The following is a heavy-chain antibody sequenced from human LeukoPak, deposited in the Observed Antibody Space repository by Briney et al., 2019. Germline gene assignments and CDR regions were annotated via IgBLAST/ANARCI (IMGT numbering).Heavy chain of an antibody. CDR2: INHSGDT. CDR1: GGSFSDYY. D-gene: IGHD6-13*01. J-gene: IGHJ5*02. Sequence: SETLSLTCAVYGGSFSDYYWSWIRQPPGKGLEWIGEINHSGDTNYNSSLKSRITMSTDTSMNQVSLKLSFVTAADTAVYYCARALRYSSRWPYSWIDPWGPGILVTVSS. V-gene: IGHV4-34*01. CDR3: ARALRYSSRWPYSWIDP.